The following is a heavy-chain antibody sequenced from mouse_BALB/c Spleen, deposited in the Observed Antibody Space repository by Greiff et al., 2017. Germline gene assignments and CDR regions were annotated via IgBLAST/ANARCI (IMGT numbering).Heavy chain of an antibody. V-gene: IGHV14-3*02. Sequence: EVQLQQSGAELVKPGASVKLSCTASGFNIKDTYMHWVKQRPEQGLEWIGRIDPANGNTKYDPKFQGKATITADTSSNTAYLQLSSLTSEDTAVYYCARSGITTVPAGYWGQGTTLTVSS. CDR3: ARSGITTVPAGY. CDR1: GFNIKDTY. J-gene: IGHJ2*01. D-gene: IGHD1-1*01. CDR2: IDPANGNT.